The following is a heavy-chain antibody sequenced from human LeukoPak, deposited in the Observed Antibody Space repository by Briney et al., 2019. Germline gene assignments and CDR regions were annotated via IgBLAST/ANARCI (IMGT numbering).Heavy chain of an antibody. D-gene: IGHD5-12*01. CDR2: ISSSSSTI. J-gene: IGHJ6*02. CDR1: GFTFSSYS. V-gene: IGHV3-48*02. CDR3: ARGPLLRLNYYYYGMDV. Sequence: GGSLRLSCAASGFTFSSYSMNWVRQAPGKGLEWVSYISSSSSTIYYADSVKGRFTISRDNAKNSLYLQMNSLRDEDTAVYYCARGPLLRLNYYYYGMDVWGQGTTVTVSS.